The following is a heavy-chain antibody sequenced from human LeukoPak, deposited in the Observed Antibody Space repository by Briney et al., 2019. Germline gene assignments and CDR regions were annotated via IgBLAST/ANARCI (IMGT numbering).Heavy chain of an antibody. CDR3: ARDLASIPGY. J-gene: IGHJ4*02. CDR2: IWYDGSYK. V-gene: IGHV3-33*01. Sequence: PGRSLRLSSAASGFTFSNCGMHWVRQAPGKGLEWVAVIWYDGSYKYYADSVKGRFTISRDNSKNTLYLQLNSLRAEDTAVYYCARDLASIPGYWGQGTLVTVSS. CDR1: GFTFSNCG. D-gene: IGHD5-24*01.